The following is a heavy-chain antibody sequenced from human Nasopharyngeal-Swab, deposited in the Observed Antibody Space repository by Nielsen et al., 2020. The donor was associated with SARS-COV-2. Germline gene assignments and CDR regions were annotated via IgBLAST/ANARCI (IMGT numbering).Heavy chain of an antibody. CDR1: GGTFSSYA. CDR2: IIPILGIA. J-gene: IGHJ6*02. Sequence: SVKVSCKASGGTFSSYAISWVRPAPGQGLEWMGRIIPILGIANYAQKFQGRVTITADKSTSTAYMELSSLRSEDTAVYYCARDFRDTAMVKEYGMDVWGQGTTVTVSS. D-gene: IGHD5-18*01. CDR3: ARDFRDTAMVKEYGMDV. V-gene: IGHV1-69*04.